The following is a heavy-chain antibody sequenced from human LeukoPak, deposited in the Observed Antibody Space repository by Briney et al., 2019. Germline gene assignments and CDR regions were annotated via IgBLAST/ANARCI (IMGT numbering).Heavy chain of an antibody. CDR1: GFTFSSYW. Sequence: GGSLRLSCAASGFTFSSYWMTWVRQAPGMGLEWVASIKQDGSEKNYVDSVKGRFTISRDNAKNSLDLQMNTLRVEDTAVYYCARDGYSSSWYEQTIYDYWGQGTLVTVSS. D-gene: IGHD6-13*01. CDR2: IKQDGSEK. CDR3: ARDGYSSSWYEQTIYDY. J-gene: IGHJ4*02. V-gene: IGHV3-7*01.